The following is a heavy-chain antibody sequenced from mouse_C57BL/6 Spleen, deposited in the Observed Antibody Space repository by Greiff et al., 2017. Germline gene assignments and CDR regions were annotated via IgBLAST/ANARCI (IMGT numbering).Heavy chain of an antibody. J-gene: IGHJ4*01. CDR1: GYSFTSYY. V-gene: IGHV1-66*01. CDR2: IYPGSGNT. CDR3: ARGSYAMDY. Sequence: QVQLQQSGPELVKPGASVKISCKASGYSFTSYYIHWVKQRPGQGLEWIGWIYPGSGNTKYNEKFKGKATLTADTSSSTAYMQLSSLTSEDSSVYYCARGSYAMDYWGQGTSVTVSS.